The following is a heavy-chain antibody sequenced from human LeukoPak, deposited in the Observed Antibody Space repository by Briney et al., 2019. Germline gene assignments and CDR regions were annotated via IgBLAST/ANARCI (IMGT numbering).Heavy chain of an antibody. Sequence: ASVKVSCKASGGTFSSYAISWVRQAPGQGLEWMEGIIPIFGTANYAQKFQGRVTITADESTSTAYMELSSLRSEDTAVYYCAREKQPGYYFDYWGQGTLVTVSS. V-gene: IGHV1-69*01. CDR3: AREKQPGYYFDY. CDR1: GGTFSSYA. CDR2: IIPIFGTA. D-gene: IGHD6-13*01. J-gene: IGHJ4*02.